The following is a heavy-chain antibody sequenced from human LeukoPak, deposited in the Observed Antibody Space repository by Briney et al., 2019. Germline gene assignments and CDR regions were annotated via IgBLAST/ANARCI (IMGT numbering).Heavy chain of an antibody. CDR2: IYSGGST. J-gene: IGHJ6*03. CDR3: ARELPSAYYMDV. Sequence: GGSLRLSCAASGFTVSSNYMSWVRQAPGKGLEWVSVIYSGGSTYYADSVKGRFTISRDNSKNTLSLQMNSLRAEDTAVYYCARELPSAYYMDVWGKGTTVTVSS. D-gene: IGHD2-2*01. V-gene: IGHV3-53*01. CDR1: GFTVSSNY.